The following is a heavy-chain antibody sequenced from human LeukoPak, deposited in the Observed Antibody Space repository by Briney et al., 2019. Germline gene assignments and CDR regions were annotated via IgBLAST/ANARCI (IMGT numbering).Heavy chain of an antibody. CDR3: ARERGSSGFDY. CDR2: IVVGSGNT. V-gene: IGHV1-58*01. CDR1: GFTFTSSA. J-gene: IGHJ4*02. Sequence: GASVKVSCKASGFTFTSSAVQWVRQARGQRLEWIGWIVVGSGNTSYAQKFQGRVTMTRDTSTSTVYMELSSLRSEDTAVYYCARERGSSGFDYWGQGTLVTVSS. D-gene: IGHD3-22*01.